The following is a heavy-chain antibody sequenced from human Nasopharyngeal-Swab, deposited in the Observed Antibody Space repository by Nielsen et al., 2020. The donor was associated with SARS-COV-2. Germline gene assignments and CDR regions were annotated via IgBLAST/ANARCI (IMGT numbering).Heavy chain of an antibody. J-gene: IGHJ4*02. V-gene: IGHV3-30*04. CDR2: ISYDGSNK. Sequence: GESLKISCAASGFTFSSYAMHWVRQAPGKGPEWVAVISYDGSNKYYADSVKGRFTISRDNSKNTLYLQMNSLRAEDTAVYYCARAGTYYDILTGYYKGGIDYWGQGTLVTVSS. CDR1: GFTFSSYA. D-gene: IGHD3-9*01. CDR3: ARAGTYYDILTGYYKGGIDY.